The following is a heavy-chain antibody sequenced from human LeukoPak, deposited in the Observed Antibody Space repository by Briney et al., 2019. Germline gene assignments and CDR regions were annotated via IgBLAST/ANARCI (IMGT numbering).Heavy chain of an antibody. J-gene: IGHJ1*01. V-gene: IGHV3-48*01. D-gene: IGHD1-26*01. Sequence: GGSLRLSCAASGLTVSSYSMNWVRQAPGKGLEWVSYISSSSSTIYYADSVKGRFTISRDNAKNSLYLQMNSLRAEDTALYYCAKKVVVGATSPYSDFQDWGQGTLVTVSS. CDR2: ISSSSSTI. CDR3: AKKVVVGATSPYSDFQD. CDR1: GLTVSSYS.